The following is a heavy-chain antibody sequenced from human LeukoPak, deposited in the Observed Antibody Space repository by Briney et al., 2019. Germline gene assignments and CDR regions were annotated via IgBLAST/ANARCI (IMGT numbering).Heavy chain of an antibody. D-gene: IGHD3-22*01. CDR3: ARGGRGYEDAFDI. CDR1: GFTFSSYS. V-gene: IGHV3-21*01. Sequence: GGSLRLSCAASGFTFSSYSMNWVRQAPGKGLEWVSSISSSSNYIYYADSVKGRFTISRDNAKNSLYLQMNSLRAEDTAVYYCARGGRGYEDAFDIWGQGTMVTVSS. CDR2: ISSSSNYI. J-gene: IGHJ3*02.